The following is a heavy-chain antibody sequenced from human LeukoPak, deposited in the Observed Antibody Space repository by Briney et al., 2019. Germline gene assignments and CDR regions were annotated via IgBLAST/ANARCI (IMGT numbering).Heavy chain of an antibody. V-gene: IGHV1-69*01. J-gene: IGHJ5*02. CDR2: IIPIFGTA. CDR1: GGTFSSYA. Sequence: GASVKVSCKASGGTFSSYAISWVRQAPGQGLEWMGGIIPIFGTANYAQKFQGRVTITADESTSTAYTELSSLRSEDTAVYYCARAHDIVLMVYTYNWFDPWGQGTLVTVSS. D-gene: IGHD2-8*01. CDR3: ARAHDIVLMVYTYNWFDP.